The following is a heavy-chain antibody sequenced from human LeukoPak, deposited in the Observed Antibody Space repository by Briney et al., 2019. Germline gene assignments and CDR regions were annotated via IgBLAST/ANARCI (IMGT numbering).Heavy chain of an antibody. D-gene: IGHD2-15*01. CDR2: TYYRSKWYN. CDR1: GDSVSSNSAA. V-gene: IGHV6-1*01. Sequence: SQTLSLTCAISGDSVSSNSAAWNWIRQSPSRGLEWLGRTYYRSKWYNDYAVSVKSRITINPDTSKNQFSLQLSSVTPEDTAVYYCARVYCSGGSCSNWFDPWGQGTLVTVSS. CDR3: ARVYCSGGSCSNWFDP. J-gene: IGHJ5*02.